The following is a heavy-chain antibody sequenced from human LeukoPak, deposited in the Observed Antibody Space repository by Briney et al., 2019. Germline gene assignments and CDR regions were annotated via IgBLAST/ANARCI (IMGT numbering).Heavy chain of an antibody. V-gene: IGHV3-74*01. CDR1: GFTLSSYW. Sequence: GGSLRLSCAASGFTLSSYWMHCVRQAPGKGLVWVSRINSAGSSTSYADSVKGRFTICRGTAKNTLYLQMNSLRAEDTAVYYCAKRYYYGSGPIDYWGQGTLVTVSS. CDR3: AKRYYYGSGPIDY. D-gene: IGHD3-10*01. CDR2: INSAGSST. J-gene: IGHJ4*02.